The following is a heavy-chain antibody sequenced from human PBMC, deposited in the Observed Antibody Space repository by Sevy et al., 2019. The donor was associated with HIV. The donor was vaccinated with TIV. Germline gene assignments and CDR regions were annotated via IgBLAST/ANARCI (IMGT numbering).Heavy chain of an antibody. CDR1: GGSISSSSYY. D-gene: IGHD3-22*01. J-gene: IGHJ4*02. CDR2: IYYSGST. Sequence: SETLSLTCTVSGGSISSSSYYWGWIRQPPGKGLEWIGSIYYSGSTYYNPSLKSRVTISVDTSKNQFSLKLSSVTAADTAVYYCARHVRPSNYYDSSGGIDYWGLGTLVTVSS. CDR3: ARHVRPSNYYDSSGGIDY. V-gene: IGHV4-39*01.